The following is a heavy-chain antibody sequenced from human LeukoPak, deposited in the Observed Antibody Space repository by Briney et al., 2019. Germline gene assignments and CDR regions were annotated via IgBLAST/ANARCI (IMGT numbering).Heavy chain of an antibody. Sequence: SETLSLTCTVSGGSISSYYWSWIRQPPGKGLEWIGYIYYNGSTNYNPSLKSRVTISVDTSMNQFSLKLSSVTAADTAVYYCARVNSSSWYVDYWGQGTLVTVSS. V-gene: IGHV4-59*01. CDR1: GGSISSYY. CDR3: ARVNSSSWYVDY. D-gene: IGHD6-13*01. J-gene: IGHJ4*02. CDR2: IYYNGST.